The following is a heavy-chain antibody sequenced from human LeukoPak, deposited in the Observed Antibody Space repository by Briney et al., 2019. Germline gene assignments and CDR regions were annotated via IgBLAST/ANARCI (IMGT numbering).Heavy chain of an antibody. J-gene: IGHJ4*02. CDR2: IWYDGSNK. V-gene: IGHV3-33*01. CDR3: ARDKDYYDSSGYYDY. CDR1: GFTFSSYG. D-gene: IGHD3-22*01. Sequence: PGRSLRLSCAASGFTFSSYGMHWVRQAPGKGLEWVAVIWYDGSNKYYADSVKGRFTISRDNSKNTLYLQMNSLRAEDTAVYYCARDKDYYDSSGYYDYWGQGTPVTVSS.